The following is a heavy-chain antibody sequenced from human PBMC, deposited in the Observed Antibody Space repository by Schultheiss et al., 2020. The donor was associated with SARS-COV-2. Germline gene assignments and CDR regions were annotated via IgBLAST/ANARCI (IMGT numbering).Heavy chain of an antibody. CDR2: IYTSGST. D-gene: IGHD1-26*01. CDR3: ASYQTMGATFDY. V-gene: IGHV4-4*07. Sequence: SETLSLTCTVSGGSISSYYWSWIRQPAGKGLEWIGRIYTSGSTNYNPSLKSRVTMSVDTSKNQFSLKLSSVTAADTAVYYCASYQTMGATFDYWGQGTLVTVSS. J-gene: IGHJ4*02. CDR1: GGSISSYY.